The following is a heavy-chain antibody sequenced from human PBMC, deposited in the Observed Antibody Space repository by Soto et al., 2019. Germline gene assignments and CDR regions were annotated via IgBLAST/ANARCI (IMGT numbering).Heavy chain of an antibody. Sequence: QVQLQQWGAGLLKPSETLSLTCAVYGGSFSGYYWSWIRQLPGKGLEWIGEINHSGSTNYNPSLKSRVTISVDTSKNQFSLKLSSVTAADTAVYYCAREAGYYYDSSGYYYGGYYYYGMDVWGQGTTVTVSS. V-gene: IGHV4-34*01. D-gene: IGHD3-22*01. CDR1: GGSFSGYY. CDR3: AREAGYYYDSSGYYYGGYYYYGMDV. J-gene: IGHJ6*02. CDR2: INHSGST.